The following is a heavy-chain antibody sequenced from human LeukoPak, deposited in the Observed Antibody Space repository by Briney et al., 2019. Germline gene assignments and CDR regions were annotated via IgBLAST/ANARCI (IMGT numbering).Heavy chain of an antibody. CDR1: GGSISSYY. Sequence: SETLSLTCTVSGGSISSYYWSWIRQPPGKGLEWIGYIYYSGSTNYNPSLKSRVTISVDTSKNQFSLKLSSVTAADTAVYYCAGGGPDYYYGMDVWGQGTTVTVSS. CDR2: IYYSGST. V-gene: IGHV4-59*01. D-gene: IGHD3-16*01. J-gene: IGHJ6*02. CDR3: AGGGPDYYYGMDV.